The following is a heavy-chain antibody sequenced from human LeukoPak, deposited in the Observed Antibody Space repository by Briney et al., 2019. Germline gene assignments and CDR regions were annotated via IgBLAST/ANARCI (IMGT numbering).Heavy chain of an antibody. CDR2: IRGDGRTT. CDR1: GFTFGDYA. D-gene: IGHD6-19*01. V-gene: IGHV3-43*02. Sequence: PGGSLRLSCAASGFTFGDYAMHWVRQAPGKGLEWVSLIRGDGRTTSYAGSVRSRFTISRDNSKNSLYLQMSSLRGEDTAMYYCAKDAVAGTWLHYWGQGTLVTVSS. J-gene: IGHJ4*02. CDR3: AKDAVAGTWLHY.